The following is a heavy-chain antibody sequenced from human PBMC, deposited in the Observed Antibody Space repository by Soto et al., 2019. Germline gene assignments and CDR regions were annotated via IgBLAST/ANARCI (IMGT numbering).Heavy chain of an antibody. Sequence: QVQLVESGGGVVQPGRSLRLSCAASGFTFSSYAMHWVRQAPGKGLEWVAVISYDGSNKYYADSVKGRFTIYRDNSKNRLYLQMNSLRAEDTAVYYCARERVYCSGGSCYGFLLDYWGQGTLVTVSS. D-gene: IGHD2-15*01. J-gene: IGHJ4*02. CDR3: ARERVYCSGGSCYGFLLDY. CDR2: ISYDGSNK. V-gene: IGHV3-30-3*01. CDR1: GFTFSSYA.